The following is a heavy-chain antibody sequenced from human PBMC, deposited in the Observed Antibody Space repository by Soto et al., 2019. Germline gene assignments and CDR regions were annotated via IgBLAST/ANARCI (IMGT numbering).Heavy chain of an antibody. CDR3: ARDSHYDILPGYSRNAFDM. J-gene: IGHJ3*02. V-gene: IGHV1-2*02. CDR1: GYGLGVQY. Sequence: PLKLDCKTSGYGLGVQYFGRRRDETGQGLDWMGWINPNSGGTIYAQKFQGRVTMTSDTSISTAYMVLTSLRSDDTAVYYCARDSHYDILPGYSRNAFDMWGRGTVGTVSS. CDR2: INPNSGGT. D-gene: IGHD3-9*01.